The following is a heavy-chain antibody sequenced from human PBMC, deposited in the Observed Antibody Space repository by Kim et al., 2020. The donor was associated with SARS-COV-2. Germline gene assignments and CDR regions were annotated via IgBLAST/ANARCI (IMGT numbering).Heavy chain of an antibody. CDR3: ARHLSIGYFDY. CDR2: IYYSGST. V-gene: IGHV4-39*01. Sequence: SETLSLTCTVSGGSISSSSYYWGWLRQPPGKGLEWIGSIYYSGSTYYNPSLKSRVTISVDTSKNQFSLKLSSVTAAATAEYYCARHLSIGYFDYWGQGTL. CDR1: GGSISSSSYY. J-gene: IGHJ4*02.